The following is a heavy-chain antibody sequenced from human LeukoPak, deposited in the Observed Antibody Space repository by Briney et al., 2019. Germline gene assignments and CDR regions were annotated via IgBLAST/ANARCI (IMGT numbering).Heavy chain of an antibody. CDR1: GGPISTYY. V-gene: IGHV4-59*01. D-gene: IGHD6-6*01. Sequence: SETLSLTCTVSGGPISTYYWNWIRQPPGKGLEWIGYIYHSGSTNYNPSLQSRVTISVDTSKNQFSLNLNSVTAADTAVYYCARGGAARLHFQNWGQGTLVTVSS. J-gene: IGHJ1*01. CDR2: IYHSGST. CDR3: ARGGAARLHFQN.